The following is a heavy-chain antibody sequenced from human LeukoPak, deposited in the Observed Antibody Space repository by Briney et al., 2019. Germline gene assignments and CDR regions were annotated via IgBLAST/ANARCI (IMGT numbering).Heavy chain of an antibody. J-gene: IGHJ4*02. D-gene: IGHD4-17*01. V-gene: IGHV4-31*11. CDR1: GGSFSGYY. Sequence: SETLSLTCAVYGGSFSGYYWSWIRQHPGKGLEWIGYIYYSGSTYYNPSLKSRVTISVDTSKNQFSLKLSSVTAADTAVYYCARATKEATTVTRFDYWGQGTLVTVSS. CDR2: IYYSGST. CDR3: ARATKEATTVTRFDY.